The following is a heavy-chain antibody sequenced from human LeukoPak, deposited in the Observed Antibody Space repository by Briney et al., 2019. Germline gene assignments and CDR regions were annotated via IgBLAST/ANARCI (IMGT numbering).Heavy chain of an antibody. Sequence: GGSLRLSCAASGFTFSSYWMNWARQAPGKGLEWVASINHNGNVNYYVDSVKGRFTISRDNAKNTLYLQMNSLRAEDTAVYYCASVPRWGDDHWGQGTLVTVSS. CDR3: ASVPRWGDDH. CDR1: GFTFSSYW. J-gene: IGHJ4*02. D-gene: IGHD3-10*01. V-gene: IGHV3-7*01. CDR2: INHNGNVN.